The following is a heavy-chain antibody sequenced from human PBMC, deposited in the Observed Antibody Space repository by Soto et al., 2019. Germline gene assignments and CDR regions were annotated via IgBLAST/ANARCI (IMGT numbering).Heavy chain of an antibody. Sequence: SETLSLTXTVSGGSISRSTYYWGWIRQPPGKGLEWIGSIYYSGSTYYRPSLKSRVTISVDTSKNQFSLKLSSVTAADTAVYYCARQVPAAIRLGWFDPWGQGTLVTVS. CDR3: ARQVPAAIRLGWFDP. D-gene: IGHD2-2*02. CDR2: IYYSGST. J-gene: IGHJ5*02. V-gene: IGHV4-39*01. CDR1: GGSISRSTYY.